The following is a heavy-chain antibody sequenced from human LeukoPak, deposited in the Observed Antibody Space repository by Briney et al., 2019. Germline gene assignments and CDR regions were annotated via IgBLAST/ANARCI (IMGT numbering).Heavy chain of an antibody. J-gene: IGHJ4*02. CDR1: GFSFSSYA. CDR2: ISGDGGST. V-gene: IGHV3-23*01. Sequence: GGSLRLSCAASGFSFSSYAMSWVRQAPGKGLEWVSAISGDGGSTYNADSVRGRFTISRDNSKNTLFLQMNSLRAEDTAVYYCASPRDGYWGQGTLVTVSS. D-gene: IGHD5-24*01. CDR3: ASPRDGY.